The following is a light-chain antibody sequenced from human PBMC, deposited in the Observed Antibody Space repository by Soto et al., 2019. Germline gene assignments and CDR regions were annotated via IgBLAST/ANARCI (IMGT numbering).Light chain of an antibody. CDR3: QKYDSAFT. V-gene: IGKV1-27*01. Sequence: IQMTQSPSSLSASVGDRVTITCRASQDISNYLAWYQQKPGKVPKVLIYAASTLQSGVPPRFSGSGSGTDFTLTISSLQPEDVATYYCQKYDSAFTFGPGTKVEIK. CDR2: AAS. CDR1: QDISNY. J-gene: IGKJ3*01.